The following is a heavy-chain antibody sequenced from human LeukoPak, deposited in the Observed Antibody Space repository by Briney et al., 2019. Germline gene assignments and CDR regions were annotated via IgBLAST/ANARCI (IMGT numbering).Heavy chain of an antibody. J-gene: IGHJ4*02. CDR2: IYYSGST. D-gene: IGHD3-10*01. CDR3: ARERETRDFDY. CDR1: GGSISSYY. Sequence: SETLSLTCTVSGGSISSYYWSWIRQPPGKGLEWIGYIYYSGSTNYNPSLKSRVTISVDTSKNQFSLKLSSVTAADTAVYYCARERETRDFDYWGQGTLVTVSS. V-gene: IGHV4-59*12.